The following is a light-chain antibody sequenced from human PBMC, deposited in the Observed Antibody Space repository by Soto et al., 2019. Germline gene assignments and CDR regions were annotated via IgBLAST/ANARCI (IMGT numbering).Light chain of an antibody. Sequence: ENVLTQSPGTLSLSPGARATLSCRASQSISSTYLAWYQQKPGQPPRLLMYGASNRATGIPDRFSSSGSGTDFTLPISRLEPEDFAVYYCQQYSGSPPLTFGGGTKVEIK. CDR1: QSISSTY. J-gene: IGKJ4*01. CDR2: GAS. CDR3: QQYSGSPPLT. V-gene: IGKV3-20*01.